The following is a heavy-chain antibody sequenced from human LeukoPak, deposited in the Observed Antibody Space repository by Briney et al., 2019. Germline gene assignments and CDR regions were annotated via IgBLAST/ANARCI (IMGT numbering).Heavy chain of an antibody. CDR1: GGSISSGGYY. CDR3: ARDRYYYDSSGLGKGNWFDP. V-gene: IGHV4-31*03. CDR2: IYYGGST. D-gene: IGHD3-22*01. J-gene: IGHJ5*02. Sequence: PSQTLSLTCTVSGGSISSGGYYWSWIRQHPGKGLEWIGYIYYGGSTYYNPSLKSRVTISVDTSKNQFSLKLSSVTAADTAVYYCARDRYYYDSSGLGKGNWFDPWGQGTLVTVSS.